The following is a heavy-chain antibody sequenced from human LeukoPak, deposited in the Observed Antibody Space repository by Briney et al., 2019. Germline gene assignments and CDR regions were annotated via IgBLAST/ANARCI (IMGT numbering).Heavy chain of an antibody. J-gene: IGHJ4*02. CDR3: ARRITATTPFDY. CDR1: GFTFSSYG. CDR2: IWYDGSNK. Sequence: GGSLRLSCAASGFTFSSYGMHWVRQAPGKGLEWVAVIWYDGSNKYYADSVKGRFTISRDNSKNTLYLQMNSLRAEDTALYYCARRITATTPFDYWGQGTLVIVSS. D-gene: IGHD3-16*01. V-gene: IGHV3-33*01.